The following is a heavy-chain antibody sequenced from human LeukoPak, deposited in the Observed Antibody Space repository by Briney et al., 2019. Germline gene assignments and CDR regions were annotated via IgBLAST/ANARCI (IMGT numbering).Heavy chain of an antibody. CDR1: GGSISNFY. CDR2: IFYSGSRST. V-gene: IGHV4-59*01. Sequence: SETLSLTCNVSGGSISNFYWSWIRQPPGKALEWIGYIFYSGSRSTYYNPSLKSRVTISGDTSKNRLSLEVTSVTAADTAVYYCARSGRTGKGFAIDYWGQGSLVTVSS. J-gene: IGHJ4*02. D-gene: IGHD3/OR15-3a*01. CDR3: ARSGRTGKGFAIDY.